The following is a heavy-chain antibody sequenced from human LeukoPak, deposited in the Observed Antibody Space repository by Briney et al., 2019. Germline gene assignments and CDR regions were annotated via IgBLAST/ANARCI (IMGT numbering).Heavy chain of an antibody. CDR3: AKVFYPAAGTGRVDFPFDY. CDR1: GFTFSSYA. J-gene: IGHJ4*02. D-gene: IGHD6-13*01. CDR2: ISGSGGST. V-gene: IGHV3-23*01. Sequence: GGSLRLSCAASGFTFSSYAMSWVRQAPGKGLEWVSAISGSGGSTYYADSVKGRFTISRDNSKTTLYLQMNSLRAEDTAVYYCAKVFYPAAGTGRVDFPFDYWGQGTLVTVSS.